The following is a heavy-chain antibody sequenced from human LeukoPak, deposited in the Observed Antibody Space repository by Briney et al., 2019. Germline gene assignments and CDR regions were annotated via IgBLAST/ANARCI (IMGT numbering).Heavy chain of an antibody. D-gene: IGHD3/OR15-3a*01. CDR3: ARDPSGTGTGFDI. Sequence: PGGSLRLSCAALGFTVSRTYMRWVRQAPGKGLEWVSVIYEGGDIYYADPVRGRFAISRDNSKNTVYLQMNGLRGEDTAVYYCARDPSGTGTGFDIWGQGTMVTVSS. CDR1: GFTVSRTY. CDR2: IYEGGDI. V-gene: IGHV3-66*01. J-gene: IGHJ3*02.